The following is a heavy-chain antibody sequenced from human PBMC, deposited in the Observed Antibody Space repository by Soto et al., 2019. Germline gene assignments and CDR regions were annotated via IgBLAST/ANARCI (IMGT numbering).Heavy chain of an antibody. CDR1: GFTFNSYA. V-gene: IGHV3-64D*06. J-gene: IGHJ4*02. CDR2: ISSYGADT. D-gene: IGHD6-19*01. Sequence: GGSLRLSCSASGFTFNSYAMHWVRQAPGKGLEFVSAISSYGADTYYADSVKGRFAISRDNSKNTLYLQMSSLRAEDTALYYCVNAGYMRSDWYGQFDYWGQGALVTVSA. CDR3: VNAGYMRSDWYGQFDY.